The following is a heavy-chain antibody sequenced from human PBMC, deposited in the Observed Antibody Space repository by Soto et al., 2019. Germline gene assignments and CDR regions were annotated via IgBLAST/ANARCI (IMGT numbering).Heavy chain of an antibody. J-gene: IGHJ5*02. D-gene: IGHD2-21*02. CDR1: GFTFSSYG. CDR3: AKFPGASTTDFYYLS. V-gene: IGHV3-30*18. CDR2: ISYDGSNK. Sequence: GVSLRLSCAASGFTFSSYGMHWVRQAPGKGLEWVAIISYDGSNKFYADSVKGRFTISRDNSRNTLYLQMNSLRADDTAVYYCAKFPGASTTDFYYLSLGQGLPVT.